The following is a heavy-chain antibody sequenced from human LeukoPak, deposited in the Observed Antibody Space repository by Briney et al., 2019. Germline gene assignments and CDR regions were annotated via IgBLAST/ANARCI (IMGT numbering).Heavy chain of an antibody. J-gene: IGHJ4*02. CDR1: GGSVNSGSYY. V-gene: IGHV4-61*01. CDR3: ARAAYSGSYHSDY. Sequence: SETLSLTCTVSGGSVNSGSYYWNWPRQPPGTGLEWIGYIYYSGSTNYNPSLKSRVTISVDTSKNQFSLKLSSVTAADTAVYYCARAAYSGSYHSDYWGQGTLVTVSS. CDR2: IYYSGST. D-gene: IGHD1-26*01.